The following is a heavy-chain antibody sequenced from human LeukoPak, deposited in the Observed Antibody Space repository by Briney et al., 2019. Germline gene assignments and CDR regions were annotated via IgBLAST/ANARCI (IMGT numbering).Heavy chain of an antibody. CDR1: GFTVSSNY. V-gene: IGHV3-53*01. CDR2: IYSGGST. CDR3: ARGPSYFQH. Sequence: GGSLRLSCAASGFTVSSNYLSWVRQAPGKGLDWVSVIYSGGSTYYADSVKGRFTISRDNSKNTVYLQMKSLRAEDTAVYYCARGPSYFQHWGQGTLVPVSS. J-gene: IGHJ1*01.